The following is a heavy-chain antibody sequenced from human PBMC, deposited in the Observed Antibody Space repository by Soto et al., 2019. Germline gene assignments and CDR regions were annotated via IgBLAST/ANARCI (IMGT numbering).Heavy chain of an antibody. D-gene: IGHD2-8*01. CDR3: ARDPPYCTNGVCPAEGDY. Sequence: GASVKVSCKASGYTFTSYYMHWVRQAPGQGLELMGIINPSGGSTSYAQKFQGRVTMTRDTSTSTVHMELSSLRSEDTAVYYCARDPPYCTNGVCPAEGDYWGQGTLVTVYS. CDR1: GYTFTSYY. V-gene: IGHV1-46*01. CDR2: INPSGGST. J-gene: IGHJ4*02.